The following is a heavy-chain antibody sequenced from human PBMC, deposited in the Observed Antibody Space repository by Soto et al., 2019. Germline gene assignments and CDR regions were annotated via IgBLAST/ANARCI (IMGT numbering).Heavy chain of an antibody. CDR3: ARLEMGELRIDQ. Sequence: SETLSLTCSVSGGFVATGDHYWAWIRQPPGKTLEWVASPYYGGSTHYSPSLKSPVTISADASKNQLFLTLSSVTAADRAIYFCARLEMGELRIDQWGQGIQVTVSS. J-gene: IGHJ4*02. V-gene: IGHV4-39*01. D-gene: IGHD3-16*01. CDR1: GGFVATGDHY. CDR2: PYYGGST.